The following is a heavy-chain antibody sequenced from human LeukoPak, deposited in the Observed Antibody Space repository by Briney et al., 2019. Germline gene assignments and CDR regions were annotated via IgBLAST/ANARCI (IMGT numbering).Heavy chain of an antibody. CDR3: ARDRTYFDL. CDR2: IYTSGST. J-gene: IGHJ2*01. Sequence: SETLSLTCTVSGGSISSGSYYWSWIRQPAGKGLEWIGRIYTSGSTNYNPSLKSRVTMSVDTSKNQFSLKLSSVTAADTAVYYCARDRTYFDLWGRGTLVTVSS. V-gene: IGHV4-61*02. CDR1: GGSISSGSYY.